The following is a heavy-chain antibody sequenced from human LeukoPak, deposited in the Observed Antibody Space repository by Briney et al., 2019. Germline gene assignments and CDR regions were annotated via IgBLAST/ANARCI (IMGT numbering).Heavy chain of an antibody. CDR2: IYYSGTS. D-gene: IGHD3-16*01. CDR1: SGSISNSSYY. J-gene: IGHJ4*02. Sequence: PSETLSLTCTVSSGSISNSSYYWGWIRQPPGRGLERLGSIYYSGTSYYNPSLKSRVTILVDTSKNHFSLKLSSVTAADTAVYYCARTIMSRLIDYWGQGTLVTVSS. V-gene: IGHV4-39*02. CDR3: ARTIMSRLIDY.